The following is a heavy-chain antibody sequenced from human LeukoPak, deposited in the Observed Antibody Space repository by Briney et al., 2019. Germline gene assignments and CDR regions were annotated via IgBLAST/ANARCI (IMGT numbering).Heavy chain of an antibody. CDR2: ISGSGGST. Sequence: PGGSLRLSCAASGFTFSSYAMSWVRQAPGKGLEWVSAISGSGGSTYYADSVKGRFTISRDNSKNTLYLQMNSLRAEDTAVYYCAKDSDELIAAAYNWFDSWGQGTLVTVSS. D-gene: IGHD6-13*01. CDR1: GFTFSSYA. CDR3: AKDSDELIAAAYNWFDS. J-gene: IGHJ5*01. V-gene: IGHV3-23*01.